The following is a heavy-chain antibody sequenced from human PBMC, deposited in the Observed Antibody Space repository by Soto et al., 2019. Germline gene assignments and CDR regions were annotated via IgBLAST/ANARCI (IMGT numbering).Heavy chain of an antibody. V-gene: IGHV4-34*01. CDR3: ARGGGRNGDPRGAFDI. CDR1: GGSFSGYY. CDR2: INHSGST. Sequence: SETLSLTCAVYGGSFSGYYWSWIRQPPGKGLEWIGEINHSGSTNYNPSLKSRVTISVDTSKNQFSLKLSSVTAADTAVYYCARGGGRNGDPRGAFDIWGQGTMVTV. J-gene: IGHJ3*02. D-gene: IGHD4-17*01.